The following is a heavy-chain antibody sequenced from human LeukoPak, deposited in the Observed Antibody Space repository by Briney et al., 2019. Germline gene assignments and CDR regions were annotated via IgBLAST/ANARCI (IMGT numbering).Heavy chain of an antibody. V-gene: IGHV4-34*01. CDR2: INHSGST. CDR3: ARLAAAATGY. D-gene: IGHD6-13*01. Sequence: PSETLSLTCAVYGGSFSGYYWSWIRQPPGKGLEWIGEINHSGSTNYNPSLKSRVTISVDTSKNQFSLKLSSVTAADTAVYYCARLAAAATGYWGQGTLVTVSS. J-gene: IGHJ4*02. CDR1: GGSFSGYY.